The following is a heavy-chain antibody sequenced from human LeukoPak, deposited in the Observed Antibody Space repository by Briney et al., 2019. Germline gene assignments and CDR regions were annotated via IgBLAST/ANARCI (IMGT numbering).Heavy chain of an antibody. V-gene: IGHV4-59*08. Sequence: SETLSLTCTVSGGSISSYYWSWIRQPPGKGLEWIGYIYYSGSTNYNPSLKSRVTISVDTSKNQFPLKLSSVTAADTAVYYCARPMVRGAHDFDYWGQGTLVTVSS. CDR1: GGSISSYY. J-gene: IGHJ4*02. CDR3: ARPMVRGAHDFDY. CDR2: IYYSGST. D-gene: IGHD3-10*01.